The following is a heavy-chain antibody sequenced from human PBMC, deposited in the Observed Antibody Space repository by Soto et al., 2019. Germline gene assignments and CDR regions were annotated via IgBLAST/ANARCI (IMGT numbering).Heavy chain of an antibody. D-gene: IGHD4-17*01. CDR3: ARESAGDYHVDY. CDR1: GFTFSSYG. J-gene: IGHJ4*02. CDR2: IWYDGSNK. Sequence: QVQLVESGGGVVQPGRSLRLSCAASGFTFSSYGMHWVRQAPGKGLEWVAVIWYDGSNKYYADSVKGRFTISRDNSKNTLDLQMNSLRAEDTAVYYCARESAGDYHVDYWGQGTLVTVSS. V-gene: IGHV3-33*01.